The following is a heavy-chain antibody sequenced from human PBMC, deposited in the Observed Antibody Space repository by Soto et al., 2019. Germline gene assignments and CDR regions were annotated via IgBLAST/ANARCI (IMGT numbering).Heavy chain of an antibody. CDR1: GFTVSSNY. V-gene: IGHV3-53*01. J-gene: IGHJ3*02. D-gene: IGHD3-22*01. Sequence: EVQLVESGGGLIQSGGSLRLSCAASGFTVSSNYMSWVRQAPGKGLEWVSVIYSGGSTYYADSVKGRFTISRDNSKNTLYLQMNSLRAEDTAVYYCARNYDSTAGGAFDIWGQGTMVTVSS. CDR3: ARNYDSTAGGAFDI. CDR2: IYSGGST.